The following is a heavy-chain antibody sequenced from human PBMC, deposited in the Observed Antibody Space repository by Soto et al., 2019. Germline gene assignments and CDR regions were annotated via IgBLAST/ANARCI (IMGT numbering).Heavy chain of an antibody. V-gene: IGHV4-4*07. D-gene: IGHD3-10*01. CDR3: ARDIGSYAYGEGY. Sequence: SETLSLTCSVSGGSINSYWWSWIRQPAGKGLEWIGRVYSSGTTDYNPSLNSRATMSVETSKNQFSLKLSSVTAADTAVYYCARDIGSYAYGEGYWGQGIQVTVSS. CDR1: GGSINSYW. CDR2: VYSSGTT. J-gene: IGHJ4*02.